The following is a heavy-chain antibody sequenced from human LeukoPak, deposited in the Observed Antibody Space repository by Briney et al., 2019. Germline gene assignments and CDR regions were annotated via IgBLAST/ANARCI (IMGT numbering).Heavy chain of an antibody. J-gene: IGHJ4*02. CDR2: IKQDGSEK. V-gene: IGHV3-7*01. CDR3: ARDTAPYNWNYVFIY. CDR1: GFTFSSYW. D-gene: IGHD1-7*01. Sequence: GGSLRLSCAASGFTFSSYWMSWVRQAPGKGLEWVANIKQDGSEKYYVDSVKGRFTISRDNAKNSQYLQMNSLRAEDTAVHYCARDTAPYNWNYVFIYWGQGTLVTVSS.